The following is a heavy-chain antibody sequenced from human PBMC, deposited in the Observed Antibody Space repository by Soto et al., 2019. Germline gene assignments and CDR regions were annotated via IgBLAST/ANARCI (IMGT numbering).Heavy chain of an antibody. V-gene: IGHV1-8*01. CDR1: GYTFTSYD. J-gene: IGHJ6*03. CDR2: MNPNSGNT. D-gene: IGHD3-3*01. Sequence: EASVKVSCKASGYTFTSYDINWVRQATGQGLEWMGWMNPNSGNTGYAQKFQGRVTMTRNTSISTAYMELSSLRSEDTAVYYCASRYDFWSGWANYYYYMDVWGKGTTVTVSS. CDR3: ASRYDFWSGWANYYYYMDV.